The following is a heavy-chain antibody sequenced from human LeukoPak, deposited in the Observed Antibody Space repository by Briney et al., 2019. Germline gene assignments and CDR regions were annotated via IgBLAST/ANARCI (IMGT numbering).Heavy chain of an antibody. Sequence: GGSLRLSCAASGFTFSSYWMSWVRQAPGKGLEWVANIKQDGSEKYYVDSVKGRFTISRDNAKNSLYLQMNSLRAEDTAVYYCARSPFWFGESYLDYWGQGTLVTVSS. CDR3: ARSPFWFGESYLDY. D-gene: IGHD3-10*01. CDR1: GFTFSSYW. CDR2: IKQDGSEK. V-gene: IGHV3-7*01. J-gene: IGHJ4*02.